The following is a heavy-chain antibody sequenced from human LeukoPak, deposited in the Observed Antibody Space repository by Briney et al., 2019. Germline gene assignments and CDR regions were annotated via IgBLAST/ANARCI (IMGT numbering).Heavy chain of an antibody. D-gene: IGHD2-15*01. V-gene: IGHV1-2*02. J-gene: IGHJ6*04. Sequence: GASVKVSCKGSGYIFTGHLIHWVRQAPGQGLEWMGWINPNSGGTNYAQKFQGRVTMTRDTSISTAYMELSRLRSDDTAVYYCARDSGVAAADVWGKGTTVTVSS. CDR3: ARDSGVAAADV. CDR2: INPNSGGT. CDR1: GYIFTGHL.